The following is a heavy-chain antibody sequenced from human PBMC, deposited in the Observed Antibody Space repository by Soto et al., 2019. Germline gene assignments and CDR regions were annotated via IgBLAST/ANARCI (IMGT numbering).Heavy chain of an antibody. J-gene: IGHJ4*02. Sequence: GGSLRLSCAASGFTFSSYWMTWVRQAPGKGLEWVANINQDGSKKFYVESVKGRFTISRDNVNNSLSLQMSSLGVDDTAVYYCARVGIGWYEDYDYWGQGILVTVSS. CDR1: GFTFSSYW. CDR2: INQDGSKK. D-gene: IGHD6-19*01. V-gene: IGHV3-7*04. CDR3: ARVGIGWYEDYDY.